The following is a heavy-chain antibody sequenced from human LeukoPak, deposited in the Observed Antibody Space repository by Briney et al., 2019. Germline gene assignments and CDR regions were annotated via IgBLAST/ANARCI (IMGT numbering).Heavy chain of an antibody. Sequence: PGGSLTLSCAASGFIFSSYTIHWVRQAPGKGLEYVSSIKSNGDNTHYANSVKGRFTISRDNSKNTLYLQMGSLRAEDMAVYYCARGFDSPMDVWGKGTTVTVSS. D-gene: IGHD3-9*01. V-gene: IGHV3-64*01. CDR3: ARGFDSPMDV. CDR1: GFIFSSYT. CDR2: IKSNGDNT. J-gene: IGHJ6*03.